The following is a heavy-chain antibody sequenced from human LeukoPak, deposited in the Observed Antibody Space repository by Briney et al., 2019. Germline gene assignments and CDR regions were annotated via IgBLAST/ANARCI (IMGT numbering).Heavy chain of an antibody. J-gene: IGHJ4*02. CDR2: IYYTGST. CDR1: GGSISSYY. V-gene: IGHV4-59*04. Sequence: SETLSLTCTVSGGSISSYYWSWIRQPPGKGLEWIGTIYYTGSTYYNPSLKSRVTISVDTSKNQCSLKVTSVTAADMAVYYCARRRGWYPVDYWGQGTLVTVSS. CDR3: ARRRGWYPVDY. D-gene: IGHD6-19*01.